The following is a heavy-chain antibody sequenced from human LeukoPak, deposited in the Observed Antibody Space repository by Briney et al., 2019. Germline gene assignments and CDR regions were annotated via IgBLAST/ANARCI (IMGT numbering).Heavy chain of an antibody. CDR2: IWFDGKNE. CDR1: GFTFSSYG. CDR3: ARDRHCANGVCHSPPGMDV. V-gene: IGHV3-33*01. J-gene: IGHJ6*02. D-gene: IGHD2-8*01. Sequence: PGGSLRLSCAASGFTFSSYGMHWVRQAPGKGLEWVADIWFDGKNEHFADSVKGRFTISRDNSKITMYLQNNSLRADDTAVYYCARDRHCANGVCHSPPGMDVWGQGTTVTVSS.